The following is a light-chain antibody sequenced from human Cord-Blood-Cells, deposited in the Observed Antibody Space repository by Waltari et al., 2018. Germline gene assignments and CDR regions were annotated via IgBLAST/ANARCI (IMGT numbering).Light chain of an antibody. CDR1: SSDVGGYNY. CDR3: SSYAGSNNYVV. CDR2: EVS. J-gene: IGLJ2*01. V-gene: IGLV2-8*01. Sequence: QSALTQPPSASGSPGQSVTISCTGTSSDVGGYNYVSWYQQHPGKAPKLMICEVSKRPSGVPERFSGSKSGNPASLTVAGLQAEDEADYYCSSYAGSNNYVVFGGGTKLTVL.